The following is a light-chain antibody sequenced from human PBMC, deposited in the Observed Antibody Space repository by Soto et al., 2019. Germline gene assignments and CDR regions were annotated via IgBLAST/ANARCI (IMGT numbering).Light chain of an antibody. V-gene: IGKV1-33*01. J-gene: IGKJ4*01. CDR1: QDISHD. CDR2: DAS. Sequence: DIQMTQSPSSLSESVGYRVTITCQASQDISHDLNWYQQKPVKAPKLLIYDASNLETGVPSRFSGSGSGTDFTFTISSLQPEDIATYYCQQYDNLPLTFGGGTKVDIK. CDR3: QQYDNLPLT.